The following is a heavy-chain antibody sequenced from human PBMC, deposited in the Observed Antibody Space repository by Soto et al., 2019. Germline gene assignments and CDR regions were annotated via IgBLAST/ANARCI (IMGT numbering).Heavy chain of an antibody. Sequence: QVQLVQSGAEVKKTGSSVKVSCKASGGTFSSYAISWVRQSPGQGLEWMGGIIPLFGTANYAQKCQGRVTITADKSTSTASMELSSLRSEDTAVYYCATTPGLECSGGSCYSNYWGQGPLVTVSS. CDR1: GGTFSSYA. CDR2: IIPLFGTA. D-gene: IGHD2-15*01. V-gene: IGHV1-69*06. CDR3: ATTPGLECSGGSCYSNY. J-gene: IGHJ4*02.